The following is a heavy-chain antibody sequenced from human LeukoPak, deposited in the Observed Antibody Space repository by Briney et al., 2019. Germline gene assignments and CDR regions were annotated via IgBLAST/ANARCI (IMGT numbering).Heavy chain of an antibody. CDR1: GFTFSSYG. D-gene: IGHD6-13*01. Sequence: GGSLRLSCAASGFTFSSYGMSWVRQAPGKGLEWVSAISGSGGTSTYYADSVKGRFTISRDNSKNTLYLQMNSLRAEDTAVYYCANSAAAGTFYWGQGTLVTVSS. CDR3: ANSAAAGTFY. J-gene: IGHJ4*02. V-gene: IGHV3-23*01. CDR2: ISGSGGTST.